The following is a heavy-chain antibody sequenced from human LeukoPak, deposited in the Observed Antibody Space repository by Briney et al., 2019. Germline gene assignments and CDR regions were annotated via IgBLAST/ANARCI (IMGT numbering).Heavy chain of an antibody. Sequence: PSGTLSLTCNVSGDSINTYFWNWIRQPPGKGLEWLGYISHSGSTNYNPSLKSRLTMSVDMSKNQFSLRLTSAAAADTAVYFCAKSGWLRRAFFQDWGQGILVTVSS. D-gene: IGHD6-19*01. CDR2: ISHSGST. J-gene: IGHJ1*01. CDR1: GDSINTYF. CDR3: AKSGWLRRAFFQD. V-gene: IGHV4-59*01.